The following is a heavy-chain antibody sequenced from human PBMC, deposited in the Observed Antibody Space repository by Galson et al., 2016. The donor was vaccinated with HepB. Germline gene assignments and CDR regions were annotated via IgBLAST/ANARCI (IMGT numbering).Heavy chain of an antibody. V-gene: IGHV3-74*01. D-gene: IGHD4-11*01. CDR2: IKSDGSST. CDR1: GFSFSTYW. CDR3: AKESPYSNVRQYYLEN. Sequence: SLRLSCAASGFSFSTYWMHWVRQAPGKGLMWVSRIKSDGSSTTYADSVKGRFTISRDNAKNTLYLQLNSLRAEDTAIYYCAKESPYSNVRQYYLENWGLGTLVTVSS. J-gene: IGHJ4*01.